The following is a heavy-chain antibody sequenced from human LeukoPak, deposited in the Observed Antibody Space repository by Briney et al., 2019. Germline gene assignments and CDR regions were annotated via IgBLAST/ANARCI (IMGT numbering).Heavy chain of an antibody. CDR2: ISAGGGGT. CDR3: AKRSRTEYYFDS. V-gene: IGHV3-23*01. J-gene: IGHJ4*02. Sequence: QSGGSLRLSCGASGFTFSTYAMTWVRQAPGKGLECVSSISAGGGGTSNADSVKGRFTISRDNSKNTLYLQMNSLTAEDTAVYYCAKRSRTEYYFDSWGQGTLVTVSS. CDR1: GFTFSTYA.